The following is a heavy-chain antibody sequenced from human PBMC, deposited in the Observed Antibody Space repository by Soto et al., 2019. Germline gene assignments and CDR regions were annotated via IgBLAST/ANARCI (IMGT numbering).Heavy chain of an antibody. V-gene: IGHV4-4*02. D-gene: IGHD3-10*01. CDR3: ARGGDYYGSGGVYFDY. Sequence: SETLSLTCTVSGGSISSSNWWSWVRQPPGKGLEWIGEIYHSGSTNYNPSLKSRVTISVDKSKNQFSLKLSSVTAADTAVYYCARGGDYYGSGGVYFDYWGQGTLVTVSS. J-gene: IGHJ4*02. CDR1: GGSISSSNW. CDR2: IYHSGST.